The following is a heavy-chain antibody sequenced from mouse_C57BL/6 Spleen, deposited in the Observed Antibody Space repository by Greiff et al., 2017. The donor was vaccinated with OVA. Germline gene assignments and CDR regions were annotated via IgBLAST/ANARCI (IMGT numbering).Heavy chain of an antibody. Sequence: QVQLQQSGAELARPGASVKLSCKASGYTFTSYGISWVKQRTGQGLEWIGEIYPRSVNTYYNEKFKGKATLTADKSSSTAYMELRSLTSEDSAVYFCARSSDSNYYFDYWGQGTTLTVSS. CDR2: IYPRSVNT. V-gene: IGHV1-81*01. CDR3: ARSSDSNYYFDY. D-gene: IGHD2-5*01. CDR1: GYTFTSYG. J-gene: IGHJ2*01.